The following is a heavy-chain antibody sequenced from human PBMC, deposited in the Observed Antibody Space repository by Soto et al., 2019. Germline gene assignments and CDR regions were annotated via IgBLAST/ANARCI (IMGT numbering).Heavy chain of an antibody. CDR1: GGSVSSGSYY. V-gene: IGHV4-61*01. D-gene: IGHD6-6*01. CDR3: ARGRRSSVGVDWFDP. J-gene: IGHJ5*02. Sequence: PSETLSLTCTVSGGSVSSGSYYWSWIRQPPGKGLEWIGYIYYSGSTNYNPSLKSRVTISVDTSKNQFSLKLSSVTAADTAVYYCARGRRSSVGVDWFDPWGQGTLVTVSS. CDR2: IYYSGST.